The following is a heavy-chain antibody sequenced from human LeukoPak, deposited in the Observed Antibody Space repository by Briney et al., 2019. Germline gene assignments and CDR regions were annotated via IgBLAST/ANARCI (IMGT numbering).Heavy chain of an antibody. CDR2: ISWNSGSI. CDR3: AKGRDLVATIGRDAFDI. CDR1: GFTFDDYA. D-gene: IGHD5-12*01. Sequence: GGSLRLSCAASGFTFDDYAMHWVRQAPGKGLEWVSGISWNSGSIGYADSVKGRFTISRDNAKNSLYLQTNSLRAEDTALYYCAKGRDLVATIGRDAFDIWGQGTMVTVSS. V-gene: IGHV3-9*01. J-gene: IGHJ3*02.